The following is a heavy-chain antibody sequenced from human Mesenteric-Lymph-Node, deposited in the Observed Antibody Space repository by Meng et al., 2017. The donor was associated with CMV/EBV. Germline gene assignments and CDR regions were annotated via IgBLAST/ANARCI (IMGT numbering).Heavy chain of an antibody. CDR2: IRGSGTTT. CDR3: TAAGTYY. V-gene: IGHV3-23*01. CDR1: KFTFINYA. J-gene: IGHJ4*02. Sequence: GESLKISCAASKFTFINYAMNWVRQAPGKGLEWVSTIRGSGTTTYYADSVKGRFTISRDNAKSTLYLQMNTLKTEDTAVYYCTAAGTYYWGQGTLVTVSS. D-gene: IGHD6-13*01.